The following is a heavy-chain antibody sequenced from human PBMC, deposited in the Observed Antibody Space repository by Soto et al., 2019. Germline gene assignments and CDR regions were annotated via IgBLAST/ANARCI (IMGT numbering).Heavy chain of an antibody. CDR1: GVSISSSPW. CDR2: GYRSGGT. D-gene: IGHD2-8*01. V-gene: IGHV4-4*02. CDR3: ARCLHCSKGGPFDP. Sequence: QVQLQESGPGLVAPSGTLSVTCAVYGVSISSSPWWTWLRQAPGKGLEWIGEGYRSGGTTSNPSLQNRVAVSVDNAKNLLSLTLSSVTAADTAVYYCARCLHCSKGGPFDPCGQGALVTVSS. J-gene: IGHJ5*02.